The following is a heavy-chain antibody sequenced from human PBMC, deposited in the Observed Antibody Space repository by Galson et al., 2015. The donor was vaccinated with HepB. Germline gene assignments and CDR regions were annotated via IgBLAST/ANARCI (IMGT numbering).Heavy chain of an antibody. CDR1: GGSFSGYY. CDR2: INHSGST. CDR3: ARGPKYYDILTGYYIPTKFDY. Sequence: ETLSLTCAVYGGSFSGYYWSWIRQPPGKGLEWIGEINHSGSTNYNPSLKSRVTISVDTSKNQFSLKLSSVTAADTAVYYCARGPKYYDILTGYYIPTKFDYWGQGTLVTVSS. D-gene: IGHD3-9*01. J-gene: IGHJ4*02. V-gene: IGHV4-34*01.